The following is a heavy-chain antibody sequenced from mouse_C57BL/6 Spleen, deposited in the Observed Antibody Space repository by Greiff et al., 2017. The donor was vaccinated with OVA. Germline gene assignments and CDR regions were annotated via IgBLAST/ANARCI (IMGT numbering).Heavy chain of an antibody. Sequence: VQLQQPGAELVKPGASVKMSRKASGYTFTSYWITWVKQRPGQGLEWIGDIYPGSGSTNYNEKFKSKATLTVDTSSSTAYMQLSSLTSEDAAVYYCARCSYYSNYVLAYWGQGTLVTVSA. CDR3: ARCSYYSNYVLAY. CDR2: IYPGSGST. V-gene: IGHV1-55*01. J-gene: IGHJ3*01. D-gene: IGHD2-5*01. CDR1: GYTFTSYW.